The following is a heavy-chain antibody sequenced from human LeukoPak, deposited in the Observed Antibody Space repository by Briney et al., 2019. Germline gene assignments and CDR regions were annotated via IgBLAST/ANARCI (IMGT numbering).Heavy chain of an antibody. CDR3: ARSIYASGSFYTFDI. V-gene: IGHV3-23*01. Sequence: GGSLRLSCAASGFTFSSYAMSWVRQAPGKAPGWVSGISGSGGSTYSADSVKGRFTISRDNSKNTLYLQMNTLRAEDTAVYYCARSIYASGSFYTFDIWGQGTMVTVSS. CDR1: GFTFSSYA. J-gene: IGHJ3*02. CDR2: ISGSGGST. D-gene: IGHD3-10*01.